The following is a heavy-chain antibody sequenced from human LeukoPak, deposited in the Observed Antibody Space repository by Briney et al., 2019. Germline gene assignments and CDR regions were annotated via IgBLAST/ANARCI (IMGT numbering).Heavy chain of an antibody. V-gene: IGHV4-4*07. CDR2: IYTSGST. CDR1: GGSISSYY. J-gene: IGHJ6*03. D-gene: IGHD5-18*01. Sequence: SETLSLTCTVSGGSISSYYWSWIRQPAGKGLEWIGRIYTSGSTNYNPSLKSRVTMSVDTSKNKFSLKLSSVTAADTAVYYCERYSLVYYYYMDVWGKETTVTVSS. CDR3: ERYSLVYYYYMDV.